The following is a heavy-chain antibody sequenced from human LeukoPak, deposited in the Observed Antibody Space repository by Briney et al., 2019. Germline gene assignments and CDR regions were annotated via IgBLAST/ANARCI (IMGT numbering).Heavy chain of an antibody. D-gene: IGHD3-3*01. CDR2: INPNSGGT. CDR1: GYTFTGYY. J-gene: IGHJ4*02. V-gene: IGHV1-2*02. Sequence: VKVSCKASGYTFTGYYMHWVRPAPGQGLEWMGWINPNSGGTNYAQKFQGRVTMTRDTSISTAYMELSRLRSDDTAVYYCARGINYDFWSGYYFDYWGQGTLVTVSS. CDR3: ARGINYDFWSGYYFDY.